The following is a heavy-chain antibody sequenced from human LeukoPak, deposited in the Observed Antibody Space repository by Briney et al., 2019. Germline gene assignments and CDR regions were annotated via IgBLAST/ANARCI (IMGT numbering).Heavy chain of an antibody. CDR2: ISSSGSTI. J-gene: IGHJ5*02. CDR1: GFTFSDYY. D-gene: IGHD6-6*01. V-gene: IGHV3-11*01. Sequence: GGSLRLSSAASGFTFSDYYMSWIREAPGKGLEWVSYISSSGSTIYYADSVKGRFTIPRDNAKNSLYLQMNSLRAEDTAVYYCARTRGGSSSGNNWFDPWGQGTLVTVSS. CDR3: ARTRGGSSSGNNWFDP.